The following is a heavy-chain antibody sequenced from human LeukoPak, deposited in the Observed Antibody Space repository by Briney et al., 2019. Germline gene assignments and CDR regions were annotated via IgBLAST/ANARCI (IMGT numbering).Heavy chain of an antibody. V-gene: IGHV3-20*04. Sequence: GGSLRLSCAASGFNFNDYGMSWVRQVLGKRLEWVSGINWNGDDTNYADSVKGRFTISRDNAKNTLYLQMNSLRAEDTAVYYCARDVSGSLDYWGQGTLVTVSS. D-gene: IGHD2-15*01. CDR1: GFNFNDYG. J-gene: IGHJ4*02. CDR2: INWNGDDT. CDR3: ARDVSGSLDY.